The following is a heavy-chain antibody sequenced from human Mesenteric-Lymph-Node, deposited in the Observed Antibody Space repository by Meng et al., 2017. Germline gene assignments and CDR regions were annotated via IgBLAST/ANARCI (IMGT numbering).Heavy chain of an antibody. CDR3: GRDQGRQLINH. CDR1: GDSISSDIW. Sequence: VQLQESGPGLVKPSGTLCLTCTVSGDSISSDIWWSWVRQPPGKGLEWIGEVYHRGDTNYNPSLKSRVVISVDRSKNQFSLNLSSVTAADTAVYYCGRDQGRQLINHWGQGTLVTVSS. J-gene: IGHJ4*02. CDR2: VYHRGDT. D-gene: IGHD1-1*01. V-gene: IGHV4-4*02.